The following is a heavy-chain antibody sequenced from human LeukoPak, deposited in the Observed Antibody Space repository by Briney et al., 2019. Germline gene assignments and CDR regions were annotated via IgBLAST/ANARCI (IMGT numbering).Heavy chain of an antibody. CDR2: IYYSGST. CDR3: ARSALDYYDSSGYYLPGY. V-gene: IGHV4-59*08. CDR1: GGSISSYY. Sequence: NPSETPSLTCTVSGGSISSYYWSWIRQPPGKGLEWIGYIYYSGSTNYNPSLKSRVTISVDTSKNQFSLKLSSVTAADTAVYYCARSALDYYDSSGYYLPGYWGQGTLVTVSS. D-gene: IGHD3-22*01. J-gene: IGHJ4*02.